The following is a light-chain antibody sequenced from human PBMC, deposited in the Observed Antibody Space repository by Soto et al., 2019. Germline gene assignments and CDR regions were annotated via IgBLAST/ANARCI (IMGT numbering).Light chain of an antibody. CDR2: GAS. V-gene: IGKV3-15*01. J-gene: IGKJ2*01. CDR3: QQYNIWPPYT. Sequence: EIVMTQSPATLSVSPGERATIYCKASQRISSNLAWYQQKPGQPPRLLIYGASTRASGIPARFRGSGSGTEFTLTISGLQSEDFALYYCQQYNIWPPYTFGQGTKLEIK. CDR1: QRISSN.